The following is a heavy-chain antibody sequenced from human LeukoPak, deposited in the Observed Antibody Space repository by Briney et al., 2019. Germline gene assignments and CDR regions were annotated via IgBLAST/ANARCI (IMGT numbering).Heavy chain of an antibody. V-gene: IGHV3-74*01. CDR2: IDRDGSRI. D-gene: IGHD4-23*01. CDR1: GFTFSSYW. J-gene: IGHJ4*02. Sequence: SGGSLRLPCAVSGFTFSSYWMHWVRQAPGKGLVWVSRIDRDGSRINYADSVKGRFTISRDNGKNTLFLQMNSLRAEDAAVYYCVRGNDYGGPHYWGQGTLVTVSS. CDR3: VRGNDYGGPHY.